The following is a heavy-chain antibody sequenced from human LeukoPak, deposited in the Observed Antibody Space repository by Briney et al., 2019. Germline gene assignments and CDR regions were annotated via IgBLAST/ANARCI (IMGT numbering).Heavy chain of an antibody. V-gene: IGHV3-7*04. J-gene: IGHJ4*02. CDR3: ARTLGYCSSTNCFLTFDY. D-gene: IGHD2-2*01. CDR1: GFTFSSYW. CDR2: IKHDGSEE. Sequence: GGSLRLSCAASGFTFSSYWMTWVRQAPGKGLEWVSNIKHDGSEEYYVDSVKGRFTISRDNAKNSLYLQMNSLRAEDTAVYYCARTLGYCSSTNCFLTFDYWGQGTLVTVSS.